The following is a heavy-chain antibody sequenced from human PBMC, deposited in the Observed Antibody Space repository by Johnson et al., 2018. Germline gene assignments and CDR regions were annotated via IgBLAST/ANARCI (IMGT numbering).Heavy chain of an antibody. V-gene: IGHV3-13*01. J-gene: IGHJ3*02. CDR2: IGTAGDT. D-gene: IGHD6-19*01. CDR3: ARGFAIALAGTPAFDI. Sequence: EVQLVESGGGLIQPGGSLRLSCAASGFTFSSYDMHWVRQATGKGLEWVSAIGTAGDTYYPGSVKGRFTIARENAKNSLYVQMDSLGAGDTAVYYCARGFAIALAGTPAFDIWGQGTIVTVSS. CDR1: GFTFSSYD.